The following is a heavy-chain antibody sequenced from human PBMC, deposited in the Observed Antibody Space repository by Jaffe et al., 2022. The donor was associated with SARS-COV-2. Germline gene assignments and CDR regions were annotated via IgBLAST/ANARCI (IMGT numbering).Heavy chain of an antibody. CDR1: GFAFRAYG. CDR2: ISHDGSNE. Sequence: QEELVESGGGVVQPGGSLRLSCAASGFAFRAYGMHWVRQAPGKGLEWVAVISHDGSNENYGGSVKGRFTISRDNSESTLYLQMNSLRPDDTALYYCARNADMWGNVWYPIGKWGQGTLVIVSS. D-gene: IGHD6-19*01. CDR3: ARNADMWGNVWYPIGK. J-gene: IGHJ4*02. V-gene: IGHV3-30*03.